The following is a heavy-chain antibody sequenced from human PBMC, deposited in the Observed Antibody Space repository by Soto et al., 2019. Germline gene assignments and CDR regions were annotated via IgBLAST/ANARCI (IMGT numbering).Heavy chain of an antibody. CDR3: ARAVGYSYGPAFYGMDV. J-gene: IGHJ6*02. CDR1: GFTFSSYS. Sequence: NLGGSLRLSCAASGFTFSSYSMNWVRQAPGKGLEWVSSISSSSSYIYYADSVKGRFTISRDNAKNSLYLQMNSLRAEDTAVYYCARAVGYSYGPAFYGMDVWGQGTTVTVSS. V-gene: IGHV3-21*01. D-gene: IGHD5-18*01. CDR2: ISSSSSYI.